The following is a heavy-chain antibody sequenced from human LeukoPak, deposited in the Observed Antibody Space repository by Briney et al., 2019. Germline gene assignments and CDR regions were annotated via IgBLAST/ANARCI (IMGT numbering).Heavy chain of an antibody. CDR3: AKAWGSSGYYYVLVDY. V-gene: IGHV3-11*01. J-gene: IGHJ4*02. Sequence: GGSLRLSCAASGFTFSDYNMRWIRQAPGKGLEWVSSISRSGSTKYYADSVKGRFTISRDNAKNSLFLQMNSLRAEDTAVYYCAKAWGSSGYYYVLVDYWGQGTLVTVSS. D-gene: IGHD3-22*01. CDR1: GFTFSDYN. CDR2: ISRSGSTK.